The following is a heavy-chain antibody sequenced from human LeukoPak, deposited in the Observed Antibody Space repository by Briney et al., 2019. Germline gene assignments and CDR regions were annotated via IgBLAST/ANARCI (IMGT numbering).Heavy chain of an antibody. CDR2: IKPDGSEK. CDR1: GFVFSASY. J-gene: IGHJ5*01. CDR3: VRGGTYWTVS. Sequence: GGSLRLSCAASGFVFSASYMSWVRKAPGKGLEWVATIKPDGSEKYHVDSVSGRFTISRDNTNDSLFLQMNSLRIDDTAVYYCVRGGTYWTVSWGQGTLVNVS. V-gene: IGHV3-7*01.